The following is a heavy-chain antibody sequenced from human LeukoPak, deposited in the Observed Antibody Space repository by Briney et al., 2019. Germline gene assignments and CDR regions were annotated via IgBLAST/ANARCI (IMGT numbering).Heavy chain of an antibody. CDR1: GFTFSSYS. CDR2: IAGSSGSI. V-gene: IGHV3-21*01. D-gene: IGHD2-21*02. J-gene: IGHJ4*01. Sequence: PGGSLRLACAASGFTFSSYSMNWVRQAPGKGLEWVSSIAGSSGSISYADPVKGRFTISRDNAKKSLFLQMTSLTAEDTAVYYCARDRGAYCGGDCYLGFDYWGRGTLVTVSS. CDR3: ARDRGAYCGGDCYLGFDY.